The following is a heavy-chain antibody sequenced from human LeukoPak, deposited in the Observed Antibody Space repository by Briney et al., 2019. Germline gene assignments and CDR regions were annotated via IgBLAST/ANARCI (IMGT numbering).Heavy chain of an antibody. Sequence: GGSLRLSCAASGFIFSSHGMNWVRQAPGKGLEWVGFIRSRAYGGTTEYAASVKGRFIISRDDSKNIAYLQMNSLKTEDTAVYYCTREASLPDYWGQGTLVTVSS. CDR2: IRSRAYGGTT. CDR3: TREASLPDY. CDR1: GFIFSSHG. J-gene: IGHJ4*02. V-gene: IGHV3-49*04.